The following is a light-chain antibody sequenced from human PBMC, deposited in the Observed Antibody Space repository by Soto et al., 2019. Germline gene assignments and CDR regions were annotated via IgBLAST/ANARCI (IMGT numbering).Light chain of an antibody. CDR2: DAS. J-gene: IGKJ4*01. CDR3: QQRSNWLT. CDR1: QSVSSY. Sequence: EIVLTQSPATLCLSPGERATLSCRASQSVSSYLAWYQRKPGQAPRLLIYDASNRATGIPARFSGSGSGTDFTLTISSLEAEDFAVYYCQQRSNWLTFGGGTKVEIK. V-gene: IGKV3-11*01.